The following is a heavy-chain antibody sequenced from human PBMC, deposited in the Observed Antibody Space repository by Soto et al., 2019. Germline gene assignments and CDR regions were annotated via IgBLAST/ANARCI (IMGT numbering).Heavy chain of an antibody. CDR3: AKEDYYDSSSPFDI. D-gene: IGHD3-22*01. Sequence: GGSLRLSCAASGFTFSSYGMHWVRQAPGKGLEWVAVISYDGSNKYYADSVKGRFTISRDNSKNTLYLQMNSLRAEDTAVYYCAKEDYYDSSSPFDIWGQGTMVTVSS. J-gene: IGHJ3*02. V-gene: IGHV3-30*18. CDR2: ISYDGSNK. CDR1: GFTFSSYG.